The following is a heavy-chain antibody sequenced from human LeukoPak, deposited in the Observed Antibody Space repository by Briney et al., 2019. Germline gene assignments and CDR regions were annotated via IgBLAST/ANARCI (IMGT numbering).Heavy chain of an antibody. CDR2: INSDGSST. CDR3: ARDPGLGFIDY. Sequence: GGSLRLSCAASGFTFSSYWMHWVRQAPGKGLVWVSRINSDGSSTSYADSVKGRFTISRDNAKNTLYPQMNSLRAEDTAVYYCARDPGLGFIDYWGQGTLVTVSS. V-gene: IGHV3-74*01. J-gene: IGHJ4*02. CDR1: GFTFSSYW. D-gene: IGHD1-26*01.